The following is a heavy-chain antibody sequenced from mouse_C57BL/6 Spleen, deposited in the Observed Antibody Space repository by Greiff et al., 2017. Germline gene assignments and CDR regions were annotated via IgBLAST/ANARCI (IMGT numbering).Heavy chain of an antibody. CDR2: IDPSDSYT. Sequence: QVQLQQSGAELVMPGASVKLSCKASGYTFTSYWMHWVKQRPGQGLEWIGEIDPSDSYTNYNQKFKGKSTLTVDKSSSTAYMQLSSLTSEDSAVYYCARKGTAQATATYWYFDVWGTGTTVTVSS. D-gene: IGHD3-2*02. V-gene: IGHV1-69*01. J-gene: IGHJ1*03. CDR1: GYTFTSYW. CDR3: ARKGTAQATATYWYFDV.